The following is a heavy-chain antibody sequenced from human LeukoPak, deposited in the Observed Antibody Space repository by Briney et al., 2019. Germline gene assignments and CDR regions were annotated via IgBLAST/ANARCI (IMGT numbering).Heavy chain of an antibody. V-gene: IGHV1-2*02. Sequence: ASVKLSCKASGYTFTGYYMHWVRQAPGQGLEGMGWINPNSGGTNYAQKFQGRVTITRDTSISTAYMELSRLRSDDTAVYYCARAGDYYYYYGMDVWGQGTTVTVSS. CDR1: GYTFTGYY. CDR2: INPNSGGT. J-gene: IGHJ6*02. CDR3: ARAGDYYYYYGMDV.